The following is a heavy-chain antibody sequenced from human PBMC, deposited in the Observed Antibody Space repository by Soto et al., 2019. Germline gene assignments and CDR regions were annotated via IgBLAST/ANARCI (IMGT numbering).Heavy chain of an antibody. Sequence: QVQLVQSGAEVKRPGASVKVSCMASGYNFTNYGINWVRQAPGQGLEWMGWISTYNDITNYAQRLQDRRTLTFDTSSTTAYMDLRGLRSEDTAIYYCARWGLQGVLWFGESDSWGQGTLVTVSS. J-gene: IGHJ4*02. V-gene: IGHV1-18*01. CDR1: GYNFTNYG. CDR3: ARWGLQGVLWFGESDS. D-gene: IGHD3-10*01. CDR2: ISTYNDIT.